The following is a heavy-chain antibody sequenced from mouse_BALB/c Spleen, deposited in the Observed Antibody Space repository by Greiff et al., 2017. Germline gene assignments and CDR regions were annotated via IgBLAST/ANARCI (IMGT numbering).Heavy chain of an antibody. J-gene: IGHJ3*01. CDR3: ARDRGSGASWFAY. CDR1: GFSLTSYG. V-gene: IGHV2-9*02. Sequence: VQLVESGPGLVAPSQSLSITCTVSGFSLTSYGVHWVRQPPGKGLEWLGVIWAGGSTNYNSALMSRLSISKDNSKSQVFLKMNSLQTDDTAMYYCARDRGSGASWFAYWGQGTLVTVSA. D-gene: IGHD4-1*01. CDR2: IWAGGST.